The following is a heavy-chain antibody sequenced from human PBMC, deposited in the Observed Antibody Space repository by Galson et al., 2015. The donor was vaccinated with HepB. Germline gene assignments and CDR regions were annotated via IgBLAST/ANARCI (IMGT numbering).Heavy chain of an antibody. D-gene: IGHD5-18*01. Sequence: SLRLSCAASGFTVSSNYMSWVRQAPGKGLEWVSVIYSGGSTYYADSVKGRFTISRDNSKNTLYLQMNSLRAEDTAVYYCARAGLYSYGYLDYWGQGTLVTVSS. CDR1: GFTVSSNY. CDR2: IYSGGST. V-gene: IGHV3-53*01. J-gene: IGHJ4*02. CDR3: ARAGLYSYGYLDY.